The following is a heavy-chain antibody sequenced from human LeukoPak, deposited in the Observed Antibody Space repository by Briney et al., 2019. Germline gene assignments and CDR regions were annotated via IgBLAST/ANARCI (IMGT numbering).Heavy chain of an antibody. CDR2: MNPNSGNT. J-gene: IGHJ3*02. Sequence: ASVKVSCKASGYTFTSYDINWVRQATGQGLEWMGWMNPNSGNTGYAQKFQGRVTITRNTSISTAYMELSSLRSEDTAVYYCARDSAEQLADAFDIWGQGTMVTVSS. CDR3: ARDSAEQLADAFDI. V-gene: IGHV1-8*03. D-gene: IGHD6-13*01. CDR1: GYTFTSYD.